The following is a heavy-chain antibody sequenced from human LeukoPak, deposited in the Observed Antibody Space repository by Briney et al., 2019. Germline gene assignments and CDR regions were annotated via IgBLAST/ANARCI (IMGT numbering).Heavy chain of an antibody. J-gene: IGHJ4*02. CDR2: INHSGST. CDR3: ARIAVAGRYGDY. V-gene: IGHV4-34*01. CDR1: GGSFSGYY. Sequence: SETLSLTCAVYGGSFSGYYWSWIRQPPGKGLEWIGEINHSGSTNYNPSLKSRVTISVDTSKNQFSLKLSSVTAADTAVYYCARIAVAGRYGDYWGQGTLVTVSS. D-gene: IGHD6-19*01.